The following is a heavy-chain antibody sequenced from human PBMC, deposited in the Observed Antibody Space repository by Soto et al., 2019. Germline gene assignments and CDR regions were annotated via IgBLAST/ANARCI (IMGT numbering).Heavy chain of an antibody. V-gene: IGHV4-4*02. CDR1: GGSISSSNW. Sequence: TSETLSLTCAVSGGSISSSNWWSWVRQPPGKGLEWIGEIYHSGSTNYNPSLKSRVTISVDTSKNQFSLKLSSVTAADTAVYYCHRGSSYYYYYGMDVWGQGTTVTVSS. J-gene: IGHJ6*02. CDR2: IYHSGST. CDR3: HRGSSYYYYYGMDV. D-gene: IGHD3-16*01.